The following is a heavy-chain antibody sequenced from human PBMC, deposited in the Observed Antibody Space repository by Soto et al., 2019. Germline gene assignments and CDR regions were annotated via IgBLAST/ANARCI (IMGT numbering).Heavy chain of an antibody. Sequence: SETLSLTCAVSGGSISSGGYYWYWIRQHPGKGLEWIGYIYYSGTTYYNPSLKSRVTISVDTSKNQFSLKLSSVTAADTAVYYCAASCVACGGFNYYGMDVWGQGATVTVSS. CDR1: GGSISSGGYY. CDR3: AASCVACGGFNYYGMDV. D-gene: IGHD2-21*01. CDR2: IYYSGTT. V-gene: IGHV4-31*11. J-gene: IGHJ6*02.